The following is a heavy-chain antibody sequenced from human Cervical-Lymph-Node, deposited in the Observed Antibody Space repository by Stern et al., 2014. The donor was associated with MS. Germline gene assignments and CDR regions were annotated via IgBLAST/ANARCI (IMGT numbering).Heavy chain of an antibody. CDR2: LVSDGSDQ. CDR3: ARGVSMLRHSFPPVNYDY. CDR1: GFTFSAYV. V-gene: IGHV3-30*04. J-gene: IGHJ4*02. D-gene: IGHD2-2*01. Sequence: QVQLVESGGGVVQPGRSLRLSCAASGFTFSAYVMHWVRQAPGKGLEWVAVLVSDGSDQYYADSVKGRFTISRDNSKNTLYLQMNSLRAEDTAVYSCARGVSMLRHSFPPVNYDYWGQGTLVTVSS.